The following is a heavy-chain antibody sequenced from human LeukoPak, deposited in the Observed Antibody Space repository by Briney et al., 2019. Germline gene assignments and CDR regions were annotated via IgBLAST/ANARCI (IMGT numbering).Heavy chain of an antibody. V-gene: IGHV1-8*01. J-gene: IGHJ3*02. D-gene: IGHD6-19*01. Sequence: GASVKVSCKASGYTFTSYDLNWVRQATGQGLEWMGWMNPISGNTGYAQKFQGRVTLTRNTSITTAYMELSSLRSDDTAVYYCARGNWITVAGNAFDIWGHGTLVTVSS. CDR3: ARGNWITVAGNAFDI. CDR2: MNPISGNT. CDR1: GYTFTSYD.